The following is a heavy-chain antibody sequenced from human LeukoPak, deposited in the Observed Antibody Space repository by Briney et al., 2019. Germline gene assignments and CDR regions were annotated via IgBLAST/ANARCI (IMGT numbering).Heavy chain of an antibody. CDR3: AREEVLSGTYSY. Sequence: ASVKVSCKASGGTFSTFAISWVRQAPGQGLEWMGGITSIFGAAKYAQKFQGRVTITADESTSTVNMELSSLRSEDTAVYYCAREEVLSGTYSYWGQGTLVIVSS. V-gene: IGHV1-69*13. CDR2: ITSIFGAA. CDR1: GGTFSTFA. J-gene: IGHJ1*01. D-gene: IGHD1-26*01.